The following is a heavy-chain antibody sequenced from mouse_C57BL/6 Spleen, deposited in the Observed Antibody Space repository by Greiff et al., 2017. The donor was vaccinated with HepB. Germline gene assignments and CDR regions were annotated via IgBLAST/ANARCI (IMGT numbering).Heavy chain of an antibody. CDR1: GYTFTSYW. Sequence: QVQLQQPGAELVKPGASVKLSCKASGYTFTSYWMQWVKQRPGQGLEWIGEIDPSDSYTNYNQKFKGKATLTVDTSSSTAYMQLSRLTSEDSAVYYCARNYGSSLYAMDYWGQGTSVTVSS. CDR3: ARNYGSSLYAMDY. J-gene: IGHJ4*01. V-gene: IGHV1-50*01. D-gene: IGHD1-1*01. CDR2: IDPSDSYT.